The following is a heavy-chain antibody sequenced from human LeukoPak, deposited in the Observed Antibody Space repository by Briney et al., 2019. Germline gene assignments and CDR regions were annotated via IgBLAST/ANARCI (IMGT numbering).Heavy chain of an antibody. Sequence: GGSLRLSCAASGFTFSTCRMHWVRQAPGKGLEWVSSITSSSSSMSYADSVVGRFTISRDNAKNSLYLQMSSLSAEDTAVYYCRFGDFNDYWGQGTLVTVSS. CDR1: GFTFSTCR. CDR3: RFGDFNDY. D-gene: IGHD3-10*01. CDR2: ITSSSSSM. V-gene: IGHV3-21*01. J-gene: IGHJ4*02.